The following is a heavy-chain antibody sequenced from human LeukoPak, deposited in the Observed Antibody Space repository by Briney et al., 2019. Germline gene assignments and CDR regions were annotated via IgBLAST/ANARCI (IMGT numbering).Heavy chain of an antibody. D-gene: IGHD2-15*01. J-gene: IGHJ6*02. CDR1: GFTFSSYS. CDR2: ISSSSSTI. CDR3: ARFPGYDYYYGMDV. V-gene: IGHV3-48*01. Sequence: GGCLRLSCAPAGFTFSSYSMNWVRQAPGKGLEWVSYISSSSSTIYYADSVKGRFTISRDNAKNSLYLQMNSLRAEDTAVDYCARFPGYDYYYGMDVWGQGTTVTVSS.